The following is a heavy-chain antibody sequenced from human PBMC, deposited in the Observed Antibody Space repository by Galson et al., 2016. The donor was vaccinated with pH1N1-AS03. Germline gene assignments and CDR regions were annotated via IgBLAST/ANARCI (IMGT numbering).Heavy chain of an antibody. CDR3: ARDATYYFDMDDFYHGLDV. CDR2: IYYSGST. CDR1: GGSISSGTHY. V-gene: IGHV4-31*03. J-gene: IGHJ6*02. Sequence: TLSLTCTVSGGSISSGTHYWSWIRQHPGKGLEWIGYIYYSGSTYYNPSLKSRVTISVDTSKNQFSLKLNSATAADTAVYYCARDATYYFDMDDFYHGLDVWGQGTTVTASS. D-gene: IGHD2/OR15-2a*01.